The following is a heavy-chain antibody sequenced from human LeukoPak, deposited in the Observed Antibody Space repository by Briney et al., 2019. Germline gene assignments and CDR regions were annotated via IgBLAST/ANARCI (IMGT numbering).Heavy chain of an antibody. J-gene: IGHJ4*02. CDR3: TTGGNYFAY. D-gene: IGHD1-26*01. V-gene: IGHV3-15*01. Sequence: GGCLRLSCAASGFTFSNAWMTWIRQAPGKGLEWVGRIKSKTDGGTTDYAAPVKGRFTISRDDSKTTLYLQMNSLKTEDTALYYCTTGGNYFAYWAQGTLVTVSS. CDR1: GFTFSNAW. CDR2: IKSKTDGGTT.